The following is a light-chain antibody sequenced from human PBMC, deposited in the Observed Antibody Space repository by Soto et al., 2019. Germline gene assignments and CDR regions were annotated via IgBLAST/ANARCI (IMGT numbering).Light chain of an antibody. J-gene: IGKJ5*01. CDR2: DTS. Sequence: VVLTPSPATLSVSPGERAPLSCRASQSVSIKLAWYQQKPGQAPRLLIYDTSTRATGIPARFSGSGSGTEFTLTISSLQSEDFAVYYCQQYNNWPPITFGQGTRLEI. CDR1: QSVSIK. CDR3: QQYNNWPPIT. V-gene: IGKV3-15*01.